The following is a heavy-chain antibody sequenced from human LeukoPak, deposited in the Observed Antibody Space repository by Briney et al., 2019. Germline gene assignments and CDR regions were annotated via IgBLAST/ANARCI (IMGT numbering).Heavy chain of an antibody. V-gene: IGHV1-69*06. D-gene: IGHD3-9*01. J-gene: IGHJ5*02. CDR1: GGTFSSYA. Sequence: GTSVKVSCKASGGTFSSYAISWVRQAPGQGLEWMGGIIPIFGTANYAQTFQGRVTITADKSTSTAYMELSSLRSEDTAVYYCARDYDILTGHNPWGQGTLVTVSS. CDR3: ARDYDILTGHNP. CDR2: IIPIFGTA.